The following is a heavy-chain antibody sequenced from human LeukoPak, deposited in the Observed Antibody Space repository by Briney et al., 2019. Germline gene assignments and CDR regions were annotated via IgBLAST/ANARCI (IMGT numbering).Heavy chain of an antibody. D-gene: IGHD4-17*01. V-gene: IGHV4-61*05. CDR3: ARHPFATVTTFDY. J-gene: IGHJ4*02. Sequence: PSETLSLTCSVSGSSINSNGYYWSWIRQPPGKGLEWIGYIYYSGSTNYNPSLKSRVTISVDTSKNQFSLKLSSVTAADTAVYYCARHPFATVTTFDYWGQGTLVTVSS. CDR1: GSSINSNGYY. CDR2: IYYSGST.